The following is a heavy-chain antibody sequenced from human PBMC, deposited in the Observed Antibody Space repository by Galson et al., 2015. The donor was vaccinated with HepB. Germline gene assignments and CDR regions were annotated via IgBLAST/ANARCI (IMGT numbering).Heavy chain of an antibody. J-gene: IGHJ4*02. D-gene: IGHD4-17*01. CDR1: GFTFSSYG. Sequence: SLRLSCAASGFTFSSYGMHWVRQAPGRGLEWVAVIWYDGSNKYYADSVKGRFTISRDNSKNTLYLQMNSLRAEDTAVYYCARGMMTTVTIGPPVDYWGQGTLVTVSS. CDR3: ARGMMTTVTIGPPVDY. V-gene: IGHV3-33*01. CDR2: IWYDGSNK.